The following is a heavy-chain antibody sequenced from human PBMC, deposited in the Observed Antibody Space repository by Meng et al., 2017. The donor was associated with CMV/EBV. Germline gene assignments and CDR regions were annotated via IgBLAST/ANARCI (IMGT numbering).Heavy chain of an antibody. D-gene: IGHD6-19*01. CDR2: IIPIFGTA. Sequence: SVKVSCKASGGTFSSYAISWVRQAPGQGLEWMGGIIPIFGTANYAQKFQGRVTITTDESTSTAYMELSSLRSEDTAVYYCARYSSGWHPRLHDYHYYYGMDVWGQGTTVTVSS. J-gene: IGHJ6*02. V-gene: IGHV1-69*05. CDR1: GGTFSSYA. CDR3: ARYSSGWHPRLHDYHYYYGMDV.